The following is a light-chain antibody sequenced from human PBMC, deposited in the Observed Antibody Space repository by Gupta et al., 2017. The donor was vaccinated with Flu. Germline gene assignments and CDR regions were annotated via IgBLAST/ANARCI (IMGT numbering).Light chain of an antibody. CDR2: DDS. Sequence: SSVLTQPPSVSVAPGQTARITCGGNNIGSNSVHWYQQKPGQAPVLVVYDDSDRPSGIPERFSGSNSGNTATLTISRVEAGDEADYYCQVWDSSSDLLVFGGGTKLTVL. J-gene: IGLJ3*02. CDR1: NIGSNS. CDR3: QVWDSSSDLLV. V-gene: IGLV3-21*02.